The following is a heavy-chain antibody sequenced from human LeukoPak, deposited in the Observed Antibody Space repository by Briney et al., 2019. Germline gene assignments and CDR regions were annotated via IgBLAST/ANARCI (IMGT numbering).Heavy chain of an antibody. J-gene: IGHJ2*01. Sequence: SQTLSLTCAISGDSVSSNSAAWNWIRQSPSRGLEWLGRTYYRSKWYNDYAVSVKSRITINPDTSKNQFSLQLNSVTPEDTAVYYCAKDSVSCSGGSCYHGYFDLWGRGTLVTVSS. V-gene: IGHV6-1*01. CDR1: GDSVSSNSAA. CDR3: AKDSVSCSGGSCYHGYFDL. CDR2: TYYRSKWYN. D-gene: IGHD2-15*01.